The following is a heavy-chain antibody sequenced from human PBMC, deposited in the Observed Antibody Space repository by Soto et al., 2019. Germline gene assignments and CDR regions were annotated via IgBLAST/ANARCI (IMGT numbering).Heavy chain of an antibody. CDR2: IIPILETA. J-gene: IGHJ6*04. Sequence: QVQLVQSGAEVKKPGSSVKVSCKASGGTFGRYTLSWVRQAPGQGLEWMGWIIPILETANYARRFQGRLTITADPSNGTAYLDLSGLNSDDTGVYYCARGGKLGGVLAVGGKGTPVTVSS. CDR3: ARGGKLGGVLAV. CDR1: GGTFGRYT. D-gene: IGHD3-16*01. V-gene: IGHV1-69*08.